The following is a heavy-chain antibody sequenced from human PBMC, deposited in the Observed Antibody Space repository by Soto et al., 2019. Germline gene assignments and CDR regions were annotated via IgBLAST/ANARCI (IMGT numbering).Heavy chain of an antibody. CDR2: VYYSGGA. J-gene: IGHJ5*01. V-gene: IGHV4-39*01. D-gene: IGHD2-21*01. Sequence: SETLSLTCTVSGVSIHNSHSFWGWIRQPPGKGLEFIGTVYYSGGANYNSSLKSRVTISVDTANNQVSLRMRSLTAADTAVYYCGRVVEGATRHTDLDSWGQGTLVTVS. CDR3: GRVVEGATRHTDLDS. CDR1: GVSIHNSHSF.